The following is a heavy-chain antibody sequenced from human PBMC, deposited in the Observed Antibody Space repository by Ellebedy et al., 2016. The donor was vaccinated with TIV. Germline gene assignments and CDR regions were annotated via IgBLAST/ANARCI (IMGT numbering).Heavy chain of an antibody. CDR3: AKRLTAAGSGQYYYGMDV. CDR2: ISVSGDRT. V-gene: IGHV3-23*01. Sequence: GESLKISXAASGFTLSSYAVSWVRQAPGKGLEWVSAISVSGDRTYYGDSVKGRFTISRDDSKNTLYLQMNSLRAEDTAVYYCAKRLTAAGSGQYYYGMDVWGQGTTVTVSS. J-gene: IGHJ6*02. D-gene: IGHD6-13*01. CDR1: GFTLSSYA.